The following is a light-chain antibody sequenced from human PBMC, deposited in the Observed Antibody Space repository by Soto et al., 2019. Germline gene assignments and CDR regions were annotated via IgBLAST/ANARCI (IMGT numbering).Light chain of an antibody. V-gene: IGKV1-27*01. Sequence: DIQMTQSPSSLSASVGDRVTITCRASQDIINYLAWYQQKPGKVPWLLIYAASTLQSGVPSRFSGGGSGTDFTITISSLQPEDVATYYWQKYNGALRTLGQGTTVEIK. CDR3: QKYNGALRT. CDR2: AAS. CDR1: QDIINY. J-gene: IGKJ1*01.